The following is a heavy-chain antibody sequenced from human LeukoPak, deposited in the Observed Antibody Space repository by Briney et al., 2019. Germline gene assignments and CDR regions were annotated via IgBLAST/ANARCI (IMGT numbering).Heavy chain of an antibody. Sequence: SGTLSLTCAVSGGSISSSNWWSWVRQPPGKGLEWIGEIYHSGSTNYNPSLKSRVTISVDTSRNQFSPKLSSVTAADTAVYYCARDRGFYYGSGSYVYYFDYWGQGTLVTVSS. V-gene: IGHV4-4*02. J-gene: IGHJ4*02. CDR1: GGSISSSNW. CDR3: ARDRGFYYGSGSYVYYFDY. CDR2: IYHSGST. D-gene: IGHD3-10*01.